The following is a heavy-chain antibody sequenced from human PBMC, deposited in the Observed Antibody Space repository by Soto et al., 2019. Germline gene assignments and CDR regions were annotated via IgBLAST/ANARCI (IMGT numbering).Heavy chain of an antibody. CDR3: ARHGAAGPSHTTYYYYGMDV. CDR2: IYPGDSDT. V-gene: IGHV5-51*07. J-gene: IGHJ6*02. CDR1: GYSFTSYW. D-gene: IGHD6-13*01. Sequence: PGESLKISCKGSGYSFTSYWIGWLHQMPGKGLELMGIIYPGDSDTRYSPSFQGQVTISADKSISTAYLQWSSLKASDTAMYYCARHGAAGPSHTTYYYYGMDVWGQGTTVTVSS.